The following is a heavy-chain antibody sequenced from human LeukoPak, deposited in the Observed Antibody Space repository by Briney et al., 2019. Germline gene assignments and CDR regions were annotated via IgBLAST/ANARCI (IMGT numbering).Heavy chain of an antibody. V-gene: IGHV4-59*12. D-gene: IGHD5-12*01. J-gene: IGHJ4*02. CDR1: GGSISSYS. CDR3: ARDVAGNTFDY. Sequence: SETLSLTCTVSGGSISSYSWSWIRQPPGKGLEWIGYIYYSGSTDYNPSLKSRVTISVDTSKNQFSLRLTSMTAADTAVYYCARDVAGNTFDYWGQGTLVTVSS. CDR2: IYYSGST.